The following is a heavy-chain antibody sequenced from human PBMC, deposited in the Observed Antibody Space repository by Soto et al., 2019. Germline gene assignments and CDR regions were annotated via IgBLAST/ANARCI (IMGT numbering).Heavy chain of an antibody. CDR1: GGSISSDDFF. J-gene: IGHJ6*02. CDR2: IYHSGTT. CDR3: ARVEDHGSGLSGGMDV. V-gene: IGHV4-31*03. Sequence: QVQLQESGPGLVKPSETLSLSCNVSGGSISSDDFFWSWVRQHPARGLEWIGYIYHSGTTYYNPSLQSRITISVDPSKNQFSLKLRSVTAADTAVYFCARVEDHGSGLSGGMDVWGQGTAVTVS. D-gene: IGHD3-10*01.